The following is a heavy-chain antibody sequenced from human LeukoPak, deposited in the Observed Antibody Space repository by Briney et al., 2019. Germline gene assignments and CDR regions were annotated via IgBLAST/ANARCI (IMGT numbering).Heavy chain of an antibody. J-gene: IGHJ4*02. Sequence: GGSLRLSCAASGFTVSSNYMSWVRQAPGKGLEWVSVIYSGGSTYYADSVKGRFTISRDNSKNTLYLQMNSLRAEDTAVYYCAKESYYDNSGYYTYYFDYWGQGTLVTVSS. CDR3: AKESYYDNSGYYTYYFDY. CDR1: GFTVSSNY. D-gene: IGHD3-22*01. CDR2: IYSGGST. V-gene: IGHV3-53*01.